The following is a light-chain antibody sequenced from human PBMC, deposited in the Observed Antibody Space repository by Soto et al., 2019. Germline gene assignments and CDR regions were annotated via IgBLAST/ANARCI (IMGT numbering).Light chain of an antibody. CDR2: AAS. J-gene: IGKJ3*01. CDR1: QGIANY. V-gene: IGKV1-27*01. CDR3: QKYNWPPFT. Sequence: DIQMTQSPSSLGASVGDRVTISCRASQGIANYLAWYQQKPGEVPKLLIFAASTLHSGVSSRFTGSGSGTEFTLTISSLKPEDVATYYCQKYNWPPFTFGPGTKVEIK.